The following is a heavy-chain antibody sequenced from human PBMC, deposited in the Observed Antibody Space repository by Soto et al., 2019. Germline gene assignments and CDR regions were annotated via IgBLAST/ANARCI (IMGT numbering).Heavy chain of an antibody. CDR2: ISGSGGST. D-gene: IGHD2-2*01. Sequence: EVQLLESGVGLVQPGGSLRLSCAASGFTFETYGMSWVRQAPGKGLEWVSGISGSGGSTYYADSVKGRFTISRDNSKNTLYLQMNSLRAEDTAVYYCAKYCSSVSCSYFNYWGQGTLVTVSS. J-gene: IGHJ4*02. CDR1: GFTFETYG. CDR3: AKYCSSVSCSYFNY. V-gene: IGHV3-23*01.